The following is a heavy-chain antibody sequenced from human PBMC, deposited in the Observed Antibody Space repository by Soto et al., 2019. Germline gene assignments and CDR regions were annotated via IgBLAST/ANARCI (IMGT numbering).Heavy chain of an antibody. J-gene: IGHJ6*03. Sequence: GGSLRLSCAASGFTFSSYAMSWVRQAPGKGLEWVSAISGSGGSTYYADSVKGRFTISRDNSKNTLYLQMNSLRAEDTAVYYCAKGVRTYVDYYYYMDVWGKGTTVTVSS. CDR3: AKGVRTYVDYYYYMDV. CDR1: GFTFSSYA. V-gene: IGHV3-23*01. D-gene: IGHD3-16*01. CDR2: ISGSGGST.